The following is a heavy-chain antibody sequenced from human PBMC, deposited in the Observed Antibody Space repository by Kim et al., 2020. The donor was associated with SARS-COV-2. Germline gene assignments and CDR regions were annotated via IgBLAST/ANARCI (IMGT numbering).Heavy chain of an antibody. CDR3: ARGVSSAWTLRAWFDP. CDR1: GVSISSSSC. CDR2: VDHSGTT. J-gene: IGHJ5*02. V-gene: IGHV4-4*02. D-gene: IGHD3-22*01. Sequence: SETLSLTCVVSGVSISSSSCWSWVRQPPGKGLEWIGGVDHSGTTSYNVSLKNRVSILVDKSKNQFSLRLTSVSAADTAVYYCARGVSSAWTLRAWFDPWGQGTLVTVS.